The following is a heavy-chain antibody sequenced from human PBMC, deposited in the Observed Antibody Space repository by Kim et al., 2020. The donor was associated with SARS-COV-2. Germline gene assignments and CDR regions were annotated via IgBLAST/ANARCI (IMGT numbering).Heavy chain of an antibody. J-gene: IGHJ4*01. CDR3: ARLGYRSSTSSYNFEY. CDR2: IYYSGST. V-gene: IGHV4-39*01. CDR1: GGSISSSSYY. Sequence: SETLSLTCTVSGGSISSSSYYWGWIRQPPGKGLEWIGSIYYSGSTYYNPSLKSRVTISVDTSKNQFSLKLSSVTAADAAVYYCARLGYRSSTSSYNFEY. D-gene: IGHD2-2*03.